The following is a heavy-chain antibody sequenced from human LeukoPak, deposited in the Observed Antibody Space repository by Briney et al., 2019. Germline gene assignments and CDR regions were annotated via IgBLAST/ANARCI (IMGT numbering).Heavy chain of an antibody. CDR3: ARRVFFPYGMDV. CDR2: INHSGST. D-gene: IGHD2/OR15-2a*01. CDR1: GGSFSGYY. V-gene: IGHV4-34*01. J-gene: IGHJ6*02. Sequence: SETLSLTCAVYGGSFSGYYWSWIRQPPGKGLEWIGEINHSGSTNYNPSLKSRVTISVDTSKNQFSLKLSSVAAADTAVYYCARRVFFPYGMDVWGQGTTVTVSS.